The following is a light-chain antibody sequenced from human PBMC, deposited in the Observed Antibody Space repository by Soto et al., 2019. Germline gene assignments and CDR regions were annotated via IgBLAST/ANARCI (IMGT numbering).Light chain of an antibody. V-gene: IGLV2-14*03. Sequence: QSVLTQPGSVSGSPGQSITISCTGTSSDVGGYNYVSWYQHHPGKAPKLMIYDVSNRPSGVSNRFSGSKSDNTASLTISGLQPEDEADYYRSSYTTSNTRQIVFGTGTKVTVL. J-gene: IGLJ1*01. CDR2: DVS. CDR1: SSDVGGYNY. CDR3: SSYTTSNTRQIV.